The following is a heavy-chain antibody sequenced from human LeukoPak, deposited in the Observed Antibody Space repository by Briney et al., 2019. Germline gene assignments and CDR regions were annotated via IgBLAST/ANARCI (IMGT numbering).Heavy chain of an antibody. CDR3: TKGGGISANPLDP. CDR1: GFSLCTSG. Sequence: PERSLRLSCAASGFSLCTSGIHWVRQAPGKGLEWLSLTTHDGMYTNYADSVKGRFTISTDTSKNTVYLQMNSLRPEDTAVYYCTKGGGISANPLDPWGQGTLVIVSS. CDR2: TTHDGMYT. V-gene: IGHV3-30*18. J-gene: IGHJ5*02. D-gene: IGHD4-23*01.